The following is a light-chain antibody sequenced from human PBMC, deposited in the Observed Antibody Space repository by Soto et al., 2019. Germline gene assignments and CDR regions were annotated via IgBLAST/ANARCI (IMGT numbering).Light chain of an antibody. J-gene: IGKJ2*01. CDR3: QQYGDSPYT. V-gene: IGKV3-20*01. CDR2: GAS. CDR1: QSVSRSY. Sequence: EIVLTQSPGTLSLSPGERATLSCRASQSVSRSYLAWYQQKAGQAPRRLSYGASSRTTGIPDRFSGSGSGTAFTLTISRLEPEDFAVYYCQQYGDSPYTFGHGSKLEI.